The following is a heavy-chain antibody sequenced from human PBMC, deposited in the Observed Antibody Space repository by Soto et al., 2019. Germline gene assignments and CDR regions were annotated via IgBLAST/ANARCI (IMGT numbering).Heavy chain of an antibody. CDR2: ISGSGGST. V-gene: IGHV3-23*01. CDR1: GFTFSSYA. D-gene: IGHD3-22*01. Sequence: HPGGSLRLSCAASGFTFSSYAMSWVRQAPGKGLEWVSAISGSGGSTYYADSVKGRFTISRDNSQNTLYLQMNSLRAEDTAVYYCAKTYDSSGYHLLDKYYFDYWGQGTLVTVSS. CDR3: AKTYDSSGYHLLDKYYFDY. J-gene: IGHJ4*02.